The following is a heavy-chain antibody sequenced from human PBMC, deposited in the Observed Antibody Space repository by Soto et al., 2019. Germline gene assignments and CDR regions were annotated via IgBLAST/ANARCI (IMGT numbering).Heavy chain of an antibody. V-gene: IGHV1-3*01. Sequence: ASVKVSCKASGYTFTSYAMHWVRQAPGQRLEWMGWINAGNGNTKYSQKFQGRVTITRDTSASTAYMELSSLRSEDTAVYYCARDKRAYGDRYAFDIWGQGTMVTVS. D-gene: IGHD4-17*01. CDR1: GYTFTSYA. CDR3: ARDKRAYGDRYAFDI. CDR2: INAGNGNT. J-gene: IGHJ3*02.